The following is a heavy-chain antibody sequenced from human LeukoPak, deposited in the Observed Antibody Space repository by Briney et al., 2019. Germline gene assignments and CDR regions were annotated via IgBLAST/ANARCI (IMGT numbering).Heavy chain of an antibody. D-gene: IGHD3-3*01. Sequence: PSETLSLTCTVSGGSISGYYWSWIRQPPGKGLEWIGEINHSGGTNYNPSLKSRVTISVDTSKNQFSLKLSSVTAADTAVYYCARGPRRFLEWLAHYYGMDVWGQGTTVTVSS. V-gene: IGHV4-34*01. CDR3: ARGPRRFLEWLAHYYGMDV. CDR1: GGSISGYY. CDR2: INHSGGT. J-gene: IGHJ6*02.